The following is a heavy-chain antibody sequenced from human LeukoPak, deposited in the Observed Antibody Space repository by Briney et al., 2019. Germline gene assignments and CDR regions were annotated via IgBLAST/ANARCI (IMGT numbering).Heavy chain of an antibody. V-gene: IGHV1-69*13. CDR1: GGTFSSYP. Sequence: ASVKVSCKASGGTFSSYPVSWVRQAPGQGLEWMGRIIPLFGTANYAQKFEGRVTISADEPTGTAYMELTSLRSEDTAVYYCARGASSSGWGLYYYYYMDVWGKGTTVTVSS. D-gene: IGHD6-6*01. CDR3: ARGASSSGWGLYYYYYMDV. J-gene: IGHJ6*03. CDR2: IIPLFGTA.